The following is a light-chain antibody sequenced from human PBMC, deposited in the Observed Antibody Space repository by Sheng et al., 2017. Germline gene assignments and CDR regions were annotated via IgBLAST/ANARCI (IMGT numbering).Light chain of an antibody. CDR1: QSVSDNF. Sequence: EIVLAQSPGTLSLSPGERATLSCRASQSVSDNFLAWYQQKPGQAPRLLIYRASSRATGIPDRFSGSGSGTDFTLTITRLEPEDFAVYYCQQYDGGLLPFTFGPGTKVGV. J-gene: IGKJ3*01. CDR2: RAS. CDR3: QQYDGGLLPFT. V-gene: IGKV3-20*01.